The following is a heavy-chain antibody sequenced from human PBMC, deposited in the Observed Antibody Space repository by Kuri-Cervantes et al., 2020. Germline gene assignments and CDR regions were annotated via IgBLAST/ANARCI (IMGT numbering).Heavy chain of an antibody. J-gene: IGHJ4*02. CDR1: GFTFSSYG. D-gene: IGHD6-19*01. CDR3: ARGSSSGWTQYFDY. Sequence: GGSLRLSCAASGFTFSSYGMHWVRQAPGKGLEWVAVISYDGSNKYYADSVKGRFTISRDNSKNTLYLQMNSLRAEDTAVYYCARGSSSGWTQYFDYWGQGTLVTVSS. CDR2: ISYDGSNK. V-gene: IGHV3-30*03.